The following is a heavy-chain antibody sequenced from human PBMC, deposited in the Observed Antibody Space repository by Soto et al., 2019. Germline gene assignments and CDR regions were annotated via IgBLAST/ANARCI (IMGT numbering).Heavy chain of an antibody. J-gene: IGHJ6*02. V-gene: IGHV3-30*18. CDR1: GFTFSSYG. CDR3: AKEDQYGSGSYYYYYGMDV. Sequence: GGSLRLSCAASGFTFSSYGMHWVRQAPGKGLEWVAVISYDGSNRYYADSVKGRFTISRDNSKNTLYLQMNSLRAEDTAVYYCAKEDQYGSGSYYYYYGMDVWGQGTTVTVSS. CDR2: ISYDGSNR. D-gene: IGHD3-10*01.